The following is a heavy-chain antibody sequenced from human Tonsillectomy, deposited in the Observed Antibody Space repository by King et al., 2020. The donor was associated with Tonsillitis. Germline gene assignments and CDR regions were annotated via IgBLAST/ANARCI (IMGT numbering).Heavy chain of an antibody. CDR1: GFTVSSNY. J-gene: IGHJ3*02. V-gene: IGHV3-53*01. CDR2: IYSGGST. CDR3: ARAWEFRNESFTI. D-gene: IGHD1-26*01. Sequence: EVQLVESGGGLIQPGGSLRLSCAASGFTVSSNYMSWVRQAPGKGLECISVIYSGGSTYYADSVKGRFTISRDNSKNTLYLQMNSLRAEDTAVYYCARAWEFRNESFTIGGQGTMAT.